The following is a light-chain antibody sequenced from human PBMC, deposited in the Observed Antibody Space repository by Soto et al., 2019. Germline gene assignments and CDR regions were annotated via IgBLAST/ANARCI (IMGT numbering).Light chain of an antibody. CDR2: QDT. CDR1: KLGNKY. J-gene: IGLJ2*01. V-gene: IGLV3-1*01. CDR3: QAWGSSTVV. Sequence: SYELTQSPSVSVSPGQTASITCSGHKLGNKYACWYQQKPGQSPVLVIYQDTKRPSGIPERFSGSNSGNTATLTISGTQTMDEADYYCQAWGSSTVVFGGGTQLTVL.